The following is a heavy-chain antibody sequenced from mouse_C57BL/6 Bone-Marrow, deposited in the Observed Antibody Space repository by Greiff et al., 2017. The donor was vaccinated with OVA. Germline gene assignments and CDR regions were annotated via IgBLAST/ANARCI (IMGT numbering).Heavy chain of an antibody. D-gene: IGHD1-2*01. CDR3: ARVGLPLR. CDR2: IDPSDSYT. Sequence: QVQLQQPGAELVKPGASVKLSCKASGYTFTSYWMQWVKQRPGQGLEWIGEIDPSDSYTNYNQKFKGKATLTVDTSSSTAYMQLSSLTSEDSAVYYCARVGLPLRWGQGTTLTVSS. V-gene: IGHV1-50*01. J-gene: IGHJ2*01. CDR1: GYTFTSYW.